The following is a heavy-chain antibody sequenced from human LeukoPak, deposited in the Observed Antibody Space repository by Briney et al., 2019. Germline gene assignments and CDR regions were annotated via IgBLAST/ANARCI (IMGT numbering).Heavy chain of an antibody. CDR1: GYTFASYG. Sequence: GASVKVSCKASGYTFASYGISWVRQAPGQGLEWMGWISAYNGNTKYAQNFKGRVTMTTDTSTSTAYMELRSLRSDDTAVYYCARDGNYFDYWGQGTLVTVSS. CDR2: ISAYNGNT. V-gene: IGHV1-18*01. J-gene: IGHJ4*02. CDR3: ARDGNYFDY.